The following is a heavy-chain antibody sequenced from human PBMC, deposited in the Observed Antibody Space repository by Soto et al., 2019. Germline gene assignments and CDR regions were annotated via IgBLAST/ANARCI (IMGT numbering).Heavy chain of an antibody. CDR1: GFTFNTYD. J-gene: IGHJ5*02. V-gene: IGHV3-21*01. D-gene: IGHD2-21*01. CDR3: VRSGTARLLRHSWFDT. CDR2: ITTSSAYI. Sequence: EVQLVESGGGLVKPGGSLRLSCAASGFTFNTYDMNWVRQAPGKGLEWVSSITTSSAYIYYADSLKGRLTISRDNAKNSLLLQMNSLRAEDTAVYYCVRSGTARLLRHSWFDTWGQGTLVTVSS.